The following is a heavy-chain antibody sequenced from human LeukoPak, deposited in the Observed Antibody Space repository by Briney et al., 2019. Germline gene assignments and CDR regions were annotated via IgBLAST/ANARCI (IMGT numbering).Heavy chain of an antibody. CDR1: GGTFSSYA. J-gene: IGHJ4*02. Sequence: GASEKVSCKASGGTFSSYAISWVRQAPGQGLEWMGGIIPIFGTANYAQKFQGRVTITADESTSTAYMELSSLRSEDTAVYYCAADYQLLYSHYWGQGTLVTVSS. CDR2: IIPIFGTA. CDR3: AADYQLLYSHY. D-gene: IGHD2-2*02. V-gene: IGHV1-69*13.